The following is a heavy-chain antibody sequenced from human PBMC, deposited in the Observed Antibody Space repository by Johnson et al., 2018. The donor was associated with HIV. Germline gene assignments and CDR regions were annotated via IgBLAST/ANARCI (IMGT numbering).Heavy chain of an antibody. V-gene: IGHV3-30*18. CDR1: GFTFSNYG. CDR2: ISYDGGNK. D-gene: IGHD1-26*01. J-gene: IGHJ3*01. CDR3: AKDLFTEREDDVFDV. Sequence: QVQLVESGGGVVQPGRSLRLSCAASGFTFSNYGMQWVHQAPGKGLEWVAVISYDGGNKYYADSVKGRFTISRDNSKNTLYLQMNSLRAEETAVYYCAKDLFTEREDDVFDVWGQGTMVTVSS.